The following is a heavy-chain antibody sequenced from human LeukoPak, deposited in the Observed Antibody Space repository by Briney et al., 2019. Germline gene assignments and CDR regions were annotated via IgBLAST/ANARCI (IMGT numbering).Heavy chain of an antibody. CDR2: ISSDGSVT. CDR1: GFSFSNYW. D-gene: IGHD2-21*02. Sequence: PGGSLRLSCAVSGFSFSNYWMHWVRQDPGKGLVLVSYISSDGSVTKYAASVKGRFTISRDNAVNTLYLQMNSLRVEDTAVYYCVRGSLRLPRSTPDYWGQGTLVTVSS. CDR3: VRGSLRLPRSTPDY. J-gene: IGHJ4*02. V-gene: IGHV3-74*03.